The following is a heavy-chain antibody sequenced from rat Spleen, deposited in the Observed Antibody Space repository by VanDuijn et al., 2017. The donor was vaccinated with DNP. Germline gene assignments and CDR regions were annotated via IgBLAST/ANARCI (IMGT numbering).Heavy chain of an antibody. V-gene: IGHV5-31*01. Sequence: EVQLVESGGGLVQPGRSLKLSCAASGFTFNNYWMTWIRQAPGKGLEWVASISNTGGSIYYPDSVKGRFTISRDNAQNTLYLQMDSLRSEDTATYYCARSWGDDGYPPFAYWGQGTLVTVSS. CDR3: ARSWGDDGYPPFAY. D-gene: IGHD1-12*03. CDR1: GFTFNNYW. J-gene: IGHJ3*01. CDR2: ISNTGGSI.